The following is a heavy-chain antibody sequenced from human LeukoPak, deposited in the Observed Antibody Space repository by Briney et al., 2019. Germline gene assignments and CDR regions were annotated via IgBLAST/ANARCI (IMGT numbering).Heavy chain of an antibody. J-gene: IGHJ4*02. V-gene: IGHV1-46*01. CDR3: VRDLLAGYDY. Sequence: ASVKVSCKASGYIFITYYIHGVRQAPGQGLEWMGVINPTGGDTSYAQQLQGRVTMTRDTSTSTVYMELSSLRFEDTAVYYCVRDLLAGYDYWGQGTLVTVSS. CDR2: INPTGGDT. D-gene: IGHD1-26*01. CDR1: GYIFITYY.